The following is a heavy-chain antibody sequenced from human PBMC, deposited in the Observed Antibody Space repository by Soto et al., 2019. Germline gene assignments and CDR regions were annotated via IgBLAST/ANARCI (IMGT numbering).Heavy chain of an antibody. CDR3: ATSPPRQYSSSWYDYYMDV. V-gene: IGHV3-23*01. CDR2: ISGSGGST. Sequence: GGSLRLSCAASGFTFSSYAMSWVRQAPGKGLEWVSAISGSGGSTYYADSVKGRFTISRDNSKNTLYLQMNSLRAEDTAVYYCATSPPRQYSSSWYDYYMDVWGKGTTVTVSS. J-gene: IGHJ6*03. D-gene: IGHD6-13*01. CDR1: GFTFSSYA.